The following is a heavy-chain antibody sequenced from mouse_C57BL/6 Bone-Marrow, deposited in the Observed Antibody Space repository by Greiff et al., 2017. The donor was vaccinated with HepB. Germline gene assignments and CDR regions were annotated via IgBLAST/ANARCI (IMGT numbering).Heavy chain of an antibody. CDR1: GFTFSDYG. V-gene: IGHV5-17*01. J-gene: IGHJ1*03. Sequence: DVKLVESGGGLVKPGGSLKLSCAASGFTFSDYGMHWVRQAPEKGLEWVAYISSGSSTIYYADTVKGRFTISRDNAKNTLFLQMTSLRSEDTAMYYCASGYYEGWGTGTTVTVSS. CDR3: ASGYYEG. CDR2: ISSGSSTI.